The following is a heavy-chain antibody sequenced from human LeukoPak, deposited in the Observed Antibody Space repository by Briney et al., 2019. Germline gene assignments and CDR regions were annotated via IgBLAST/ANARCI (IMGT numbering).Heavy chain of an antibody. CDR1: GFTFTDYW. J-gene: IGHJ4*02. V-gene: IGHV3-7*05. Sequence: GGSLRLSCAASGFTFTDYWMSWVRQAPGKGLEWVANINQDGSEKYYVGSVWGRFTISRDNAKKSVYLQMNSLRAEDTAVYYCTREEGGSYYRYWGQESLVTVSS. CDR2: INQDGSEK. D-gene: IGHD1-26*01. CDR3: TREEGGSYYRY.